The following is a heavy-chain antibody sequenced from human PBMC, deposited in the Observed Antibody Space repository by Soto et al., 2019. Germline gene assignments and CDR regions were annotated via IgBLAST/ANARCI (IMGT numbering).Heavy chain of an antibody. CDR1: GFTFSSYS. Sequence: GGSLRLSCAASGFTFSSYSMSWVRQAPGKGLEWVSAISGSGGSTYYADSVKGRFTISRDNSKNTLYLQMNSLRAEDTAVYYCAKVITIFGVVTFRPFDYWGQGTLVTVS. CDR2: ISGSGGST. D-gene: IGHD3-3*01. CDR3: AKVITIFGVVTFRPFDY. V-gene: IGHV3-23*01. J-gene: IGHJ4*02.